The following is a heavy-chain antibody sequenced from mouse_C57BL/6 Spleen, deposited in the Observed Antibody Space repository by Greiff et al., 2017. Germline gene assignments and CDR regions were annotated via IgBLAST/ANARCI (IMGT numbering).Heavy chain of an antibody. Sequence: VQLQQSGPELVKPGASVKISCKASGYAFSSSWMNWVKQRPGKGLEWIGRIYPGDGDTNYNGKFKGKATLTADKSSSTAYMQLSSLTSEDSAVYFCATFYYDYGGGYYFDYWGQGTTLTVSS. D-gene: IGHD2-4*01. J-gene: IGHJ2*01. CDR2: IYPGDGDT. V-gene: IGHV1-82*01. CDR1: GYAFSSSW. CDR3: ATFYYDYGGGYYFDY.